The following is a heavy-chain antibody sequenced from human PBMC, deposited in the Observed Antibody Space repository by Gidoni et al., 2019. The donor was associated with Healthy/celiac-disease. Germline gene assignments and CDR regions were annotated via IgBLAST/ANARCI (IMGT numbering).Heavy chain of an antibody. V-gene: IGHV4-30-2*01. CDR1: GGSISHGGDS. J-gene: IGHJ3*02. Sequence: QLQLQESGSGLVQPSQTLSLTCAVSGGSISHGGDSCVWVRQPPGKGLEWIGYIYHSGSTYSNPSLKRRVTIPVDRSKNQFSLKLSSVTAADTAVYYCARVGVGGFGKDAFDIWGQGTMVTVSS. CDR3: ARVGVGGFGKDAFDI. D-gene: IGHD3-10*01. CDR2: IYHSGST.